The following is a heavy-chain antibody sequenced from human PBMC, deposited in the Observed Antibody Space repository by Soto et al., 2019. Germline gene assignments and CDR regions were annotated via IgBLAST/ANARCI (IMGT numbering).Heavy chain of an antibody. J-gene: IGHJ4*02. CDR2: LRGNGAGI. CDR3: AKEKVLGTLLHEF. Sequence: DVHLLESGGDLVQPGGSLRISCGASGFTFSSFAMSWVRQAPGKGLEWVSSLRGNGAGIYYADSVKGRFTVSRDNSRNTLFLQMDSLRGDDTAVYYCAKEKVLGTLLHEFWGRGTLVTVSS. CDR1: GFTFSSFA. V-gene: IGHV3-23*01. D-gene: IGHD1-1*01.